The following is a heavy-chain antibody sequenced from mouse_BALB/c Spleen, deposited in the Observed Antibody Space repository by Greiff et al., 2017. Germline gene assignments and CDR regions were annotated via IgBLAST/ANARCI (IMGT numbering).Heavy chain of an antibody. D-gene: IGHD1-1*01. J-gene: IGHJ2*01. V-gene: IGHV1-63*02. CDR1: GYTFTNYW. Sequence: LQESGAELVRPGTSVKISCKASGYTFTNYWLGWVKQRPGHGLEWIGDIYPGGGYTNYNEKFKGKATLTADTSSSTAYMQLSSLTSEDSAVYFCARESFITTARDYWGQGTTLTVSS. CDR2: IYPGGGYT. CDR3: ARESFITTARDY.